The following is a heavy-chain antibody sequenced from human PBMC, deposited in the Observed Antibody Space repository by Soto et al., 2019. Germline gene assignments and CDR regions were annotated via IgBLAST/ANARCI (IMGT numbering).Heavy chain of an antibody. Sequence: SETLSLTCTVSGGSISSYFWSWIRQPPGKGLEWIGYIYSRGSTNYNPSLKSRLTISVDTSKNQFSLKLTSVTAADTAVYYCARAGTAMVHLDYCGQGTIVTVSS. J-gene: IGHJ4*02. V-gene: IGHV4-59*12. CDR3: ARAGTAMVHLDY. CDR1: GGSISSYF. CDR2: IYSRGST. D-gene: IGHD5-18*01.